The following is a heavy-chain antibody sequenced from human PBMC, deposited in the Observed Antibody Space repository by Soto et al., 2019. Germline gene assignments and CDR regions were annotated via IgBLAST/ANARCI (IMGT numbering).Heavy chain of an antibody. CDR3: ATRGTQGRWLEFADY. CDR2: IIPISGRT. CDR1: GGTFSSLG. V-gene: IGHV1-69*01. D-gene: IGHD5-12*01. J-gene: IGHJ4*02. Sequence: QVQLLQSGAEVKRPGSSVKVSCEASGGTFSSLGFTWVRQAPGQGLEWMGGIIPISGRTTFAQKFLGRVTITADESTRTTYMELTALTSDDTAIYYYATRGTQGRWLEFADYWGQGTLVTVSS.